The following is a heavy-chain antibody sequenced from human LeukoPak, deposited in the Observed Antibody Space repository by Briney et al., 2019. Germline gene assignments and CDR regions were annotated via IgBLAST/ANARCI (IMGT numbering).Heavy chain of an antibody. CDR2: INEDGSIT. Sequence: PGGSLRFSCAVSGFTFRTYWMHWVRQVPGEGLVWVSRINEDGSITNYADSVKGRFGISRDNAKNTLYLQMNSLRAEDTAVYYCGRDLGGRSGYWGQGTLVTVSS. V-gene: IGHV3-74*01. CDR1: GFTFRTYW. CDR3: GRDLGGRSGY. J-gene: IGHJ4*02. D-gene: IGHD1-26*01.